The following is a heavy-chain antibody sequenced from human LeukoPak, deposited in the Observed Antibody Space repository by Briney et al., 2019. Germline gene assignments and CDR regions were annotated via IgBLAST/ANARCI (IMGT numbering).Heavy chain of an antibody. CDR1: GYTFTSYY. CDR2: INPSGGST. V-gene: IGHV1-46*01. Sequence: ASVKVSCKASGYTFTSYYMHWVRQAPGQGLEWMGIINPSGGSTSYAQKFQGRVTMTRDTSTSTVYMELSSLGSEAKAVYCCARDPATGDAFDIRGQGTMVTVSS. CDR3: ARDPATGDAFDI. D-gene: IGHD6-25*01. J-gene: IGHJ3*02.